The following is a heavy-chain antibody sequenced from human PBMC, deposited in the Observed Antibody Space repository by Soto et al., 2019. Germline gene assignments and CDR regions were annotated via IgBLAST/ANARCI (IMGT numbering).Heavy chain of an antibody. Sequence: GGSLRLSCAASGFTFSSYGIHWVRQAPGKGLEWVAVISYDGSNKYYADSVKGRFTISRDNSKNTLYLQMNSLRAEDTAVYYCAGLAQWLNAFDIWGQGTMVTVSS. CDR3: AGLAQWLNAFDI. V-gene: IGHV3-30*03. CDR2: ISYDGSNK. J-gene: IGHJ3*02. D-gene: IGHD6-19*01. CDR1: GFTFSSYG.